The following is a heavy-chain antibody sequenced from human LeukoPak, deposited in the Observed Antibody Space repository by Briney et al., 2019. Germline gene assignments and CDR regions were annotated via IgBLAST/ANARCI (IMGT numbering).Heavy chain of an antibody. CDR1: GFTFSSYG. CDR2: ISYDGSNK. V-gene: IGHV3-30*03. Sequence: GRSLRLSCAASGFTFSSYGMHWVRQAPGKGLECVAVISYDGSNKYYADSVKGRFTIFTDTSKSTLYLQINSLRPEDTAVYYCARDLVSYSSSPLHWGQGTLVTVSS. D-gene: IGHD6-6*01. CDR3: ARDLVSYSSSPLH. J-gene: IGHJ4*02.